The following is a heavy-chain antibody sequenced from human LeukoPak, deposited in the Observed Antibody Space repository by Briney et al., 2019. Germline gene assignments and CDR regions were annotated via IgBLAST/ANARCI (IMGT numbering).Heavy chain of an antibody. D-gene: IGHD6-13*01. Sequence: GGSLRLSCAASGFTFSSYSMNWVRQAPGKGLEWVSAISGSGGSTYNANSVKGRFTISRDNSKNTLYLQMISLRAEDTAVYYCAKSIAGSRSWALDHWGQGTLVTVSS. J-gene: IGHJ4*02. CDR2: ISGSGGST. V-gene: IGHV3-23*01. CDR1: GFTFSSYS. CDR3: AKSIAGSRSWALDH.